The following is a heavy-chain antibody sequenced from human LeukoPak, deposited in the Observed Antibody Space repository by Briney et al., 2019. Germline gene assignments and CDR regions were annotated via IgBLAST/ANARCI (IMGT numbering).Heavy chain of an antibody. D-gene: IGHD3-3*01. V-gene: IGHV3-21*01. CDR3: ARDSAGVYDFWSGYYTRTKIYYFDY. J-gene: IGHJ4*02. CDR2: ISSSRSYI. CDR1: GFTFSSYS. Sequence: GGSLRLSCAASGFTFSSYSMNWVRQAPGKGLEWVSSISSSRSYIYYSDSVKSRFTISRDNAKNSLYLQMNSLRAEDTAAYYCARDSAGVYDFWSGYYTRTKIYYFDYWGQGTLVTVSS.